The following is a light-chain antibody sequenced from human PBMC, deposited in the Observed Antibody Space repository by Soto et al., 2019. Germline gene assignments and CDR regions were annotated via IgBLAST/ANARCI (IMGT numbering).Light chain of an antibody. CDR2: KAS. J-gene: IGKJ2*01. V-gene: IGKV1-5*03. CDR3: QQYNSFPYT. Sequence: DIPMTQSPSTLSASVGDRVTITCRASQTISIWLAWYQQKPGKAPKLLIYKASILESGVPSRFSGSGSGTEFTLTISSLQPDDFATYHCQQYNSFPYTFGQGTKVEIK. CDR1: QTISIW.